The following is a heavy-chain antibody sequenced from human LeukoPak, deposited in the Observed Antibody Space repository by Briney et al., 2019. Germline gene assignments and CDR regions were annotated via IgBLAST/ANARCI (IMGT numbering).Heavy chain of an antibody. CDR1: GFTLSGYW. D-gene: IGHD1-14*01. CDR3: ARDLYDDNRCFDF. J-gene: IGHJ4*02. V-gene: IGHV4-38-2*02. Sequence: GSLRLSCAASGFTLSGYWMSWVRRAPGKGLEWIGSIHHSGITYYNPSLKSRVTISVDTSKNQFSLRVDSVTAADTAVYYCARDLYDDNRCFDFWGQGILVTVSS. CDR2: IHHSGIT.